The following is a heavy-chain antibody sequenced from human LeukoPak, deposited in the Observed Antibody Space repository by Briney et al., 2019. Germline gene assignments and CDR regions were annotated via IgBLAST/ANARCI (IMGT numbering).Heavy chain of an antibody. D-gene: IGHD2-2*01. CDR1: GFTFSSYA. J-gene: IGHJ5*02. CDR2: ISYDGSNK. V-gene: IGHV3-30-3*01. Sequence: LPGRSLRLSCAASGFTFSSYAMHWVRQAPGKGLEWVAVISYDGSNKYYADSVKGRFTISRDNSKNTLYLQMNSLRAEDTAVYYCAREDYPPRYQLLWGSQYNWFDPWGQGTLVTVSS. CDR3: AREDYPPRYQLLWGSQYNWFDP.